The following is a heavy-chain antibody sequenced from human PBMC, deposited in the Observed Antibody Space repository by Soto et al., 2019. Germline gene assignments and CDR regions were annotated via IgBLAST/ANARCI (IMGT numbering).Heavy chain of an antibody. J-gene: IGHJ4*02. CDR2: IYRTGST. V-gene: IGHV4-4*02. CDR1: GGSFTSNNW. CDR3: ARDGEYSGYGH. D-gene: IGHD5-12*01. Sequence: PSETLSLTCAVSGGSFTSNNWWTWVRQPPGQGLEWIGEIYRTGSTNYNPSLKSRVTISVDTSKNQFSLKLSSVTAADTAVYYCARDGEYSGYGHWGQGTLVTVSS.